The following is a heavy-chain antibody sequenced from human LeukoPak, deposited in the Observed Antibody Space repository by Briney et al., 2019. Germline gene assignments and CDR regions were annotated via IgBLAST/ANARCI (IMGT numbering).Heavy chain of an antibody. CDR3: ARALVVPAKPVVYNWFDP. Sequence: SETLSLTCTVSGGSISSYYWSWIRQPPGKGLEWIGYIYYSGSTNYNPSLKSRVTISVDTSKNQFSLKLSSVTAADTAVYYCARALVVPAKPVVYNWFDPWGQGTLVTVSS. D-gene: IGHD2-2*01. CDR1: GGSISSYY. V-gene: IGHV4-59*01. J-gene: IGHJ5*02. CDR2: IYYSGST.